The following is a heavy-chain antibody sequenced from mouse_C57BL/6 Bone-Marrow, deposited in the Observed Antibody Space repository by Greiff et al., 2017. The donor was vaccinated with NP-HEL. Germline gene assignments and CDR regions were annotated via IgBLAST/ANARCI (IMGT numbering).Heavy chain of an antibody. CDR1: GFTFSDFY. J-gene: IGHJ3*01. CDR3: ARDEDYGTPFAY. Sequence: EVMLVESGGGLVQSGRSLRLSCATSGFTFSDFYMEWVRQAPGKGLEWIAASRNKANDYTTEYSASVKGRFIVSRDTSQSILYLQMNALRAEDTAIYYCARDEDYGTPFAYWGQGTLVTVSA. V-gene: IGHV7-1*01. CDR2: SRNKANDYTT. D-gene: IGHD1-1*01.